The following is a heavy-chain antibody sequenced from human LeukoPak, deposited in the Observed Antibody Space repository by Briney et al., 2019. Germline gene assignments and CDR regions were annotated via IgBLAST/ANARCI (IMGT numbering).Heavy chain of an antibody. J-gene: IGHJ4*02. CDR3: ARRGTSSSWAHFDY. CDR1: GFTFSSYL. V-gene: IGHV3-7*05. D-gene: IGHD6-13*01. Sequence: TGGSLRLSCAASGFTFSSYLMTWVRQAPGKGLEWVAKIKQDGSEKYYVDSVKGRFTISRDNAKNSLYLQMNSLGAEDTAVYYCARRGTSSSWAHFDYWGQGTLVTVSS. CDR2: IKQDGSEK.